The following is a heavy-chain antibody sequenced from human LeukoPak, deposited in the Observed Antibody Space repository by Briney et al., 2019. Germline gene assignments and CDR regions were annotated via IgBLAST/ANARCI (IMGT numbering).Heavy chain of an antibody. CDR3: ARDPGYPNYYDSSGSPYYYYGMDV. CDR2: IIPIFGTA. D-gene: IGHD3-22*01. V-gene: IGHV1-69*13. J-gene: IGHJ6*02. CDR1: GGTFSSYA. Sequence: GASVKVSCKASGGTFSSYAISWVRQAPRQGLEWMGGIIPIFGTANYAQKFQGRVTITADESTSTAYMELSSLRSEDTAVYYCARDPGYPNYYDSSGSPYYYYGMDVWGQGTTVTVSS.